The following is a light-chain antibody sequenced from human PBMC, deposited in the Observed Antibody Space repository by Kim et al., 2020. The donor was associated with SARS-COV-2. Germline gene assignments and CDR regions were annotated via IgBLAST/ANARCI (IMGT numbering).Light chain of an antibody. J-gene: IGKJ3*01. V-gene: IGKV4-1*01. CDR3: QQLYSAPVA. CDR2: CAS. CDR1: RSLLESYERRNY. Sequence: ATINCKASRSLLESYERRNYLAWYQQKPGQTPKLLIYCASTRESGVPYRFSGSGSGTDFTLTISSLQAEDVAVYYCQQLYSAPVAFGGGTKVDIK.